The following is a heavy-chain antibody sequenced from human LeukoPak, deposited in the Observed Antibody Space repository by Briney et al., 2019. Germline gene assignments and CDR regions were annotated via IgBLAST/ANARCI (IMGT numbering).Heavy chain of an antibody. J-gene: IGHJ4*02. CDR2: ISSSSSTI. Sequence: GSLSPSCAASGFTFSSYSMNWVRQAPGKGLEWVSYISSSSSTIHYADSVKGRFTISRDNAKNSLYLQMNSLRDEDTAVYYCARDSARDRWELLPFDYLGPGTLVTVSS. CDR3: ARDSARDRWELLPFDY. D-gene: IGHD1-26*01. CDR1: GFTFSSYS. V-gene: IGHV3-48*02.